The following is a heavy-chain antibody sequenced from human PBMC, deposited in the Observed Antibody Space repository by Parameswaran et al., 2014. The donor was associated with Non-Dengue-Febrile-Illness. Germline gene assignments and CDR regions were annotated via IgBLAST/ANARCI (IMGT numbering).Heavy chain of an antibody. D-gene: IGHD3-10*01. Sequence: VRQMPGKGLEWVAVISYDGSNKYYADSVKGRFTISRDNSKNTLYLQMNSLRAEDTAVYYCARAWGGAVLWFGELLYPFDPWGQGTLVTVSS. J-gene: IGHJ5*02. CDR2: ISYDGSNK. V-gene: IGHV3-30-3*01. CDR3: ARAWGGAVLWFGELLYPFDP.